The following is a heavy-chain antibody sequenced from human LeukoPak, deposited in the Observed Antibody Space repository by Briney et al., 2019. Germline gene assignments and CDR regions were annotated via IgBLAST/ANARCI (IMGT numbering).Heavy chain of an antibody. D-gene: IGHD1-1*01. J-gene: IGHJ4*02. CDR1: GFTFSTYA. Sequence: PGGSLRLSCAASGFTFSTYAMSWVRQAPGKGLEWVSAIGSNGESTYYADSVKGRFTISRDNSKNTLYLQMNSLRAEDTAVYYCAKDWTRTGTNYFDYWGQGTLVTVSS. V-gene: IGHV3-23*01. CDR2: IGSNGEST. CDR3: AKDWTRTGTNYFDY.